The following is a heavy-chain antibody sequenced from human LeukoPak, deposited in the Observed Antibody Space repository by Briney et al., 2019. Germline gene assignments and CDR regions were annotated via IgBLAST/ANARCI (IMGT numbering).Heavy chain of an antibody. D-gene: IGHD5-18*01. J-gene: IGHJ4*02. CDR2: ISGSGSTI. CDR3: ATAWTGYIYGDY. Sequence: GRSLCLSCTASGFTFSGAWMTWVRQAPGKGLEWVSYISGSGSTIYYADSVKGRFTISRDNAKNSPYMQMNRLRAEDPAVYYCATAWTGYIYGDYWGQGTLVTVSS. V-gene: IGHV3-11*01. CDR1: GFTFSGAW.